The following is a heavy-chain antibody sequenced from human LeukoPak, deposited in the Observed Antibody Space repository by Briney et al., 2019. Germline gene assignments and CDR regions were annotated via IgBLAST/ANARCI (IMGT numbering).Heavy chain of an antibody. D-gene: IGHD3-10*02. CDR1: GFTFSDYY. J-gene: IGHJ6*04. Sequence: GGSLRLSCVASGFTFSDYYMNWIRQTPGKGLEWISYISSSGSIIYYADSVKGRFTISRDNAKNSLYLQMNSLRAEDTAVYYCAELAITMIGGVWGKGTTVTISS. CDR3: AELAITMIGGV. V-gene: IGHV3-11*04. CDR2: ISSSGSII.